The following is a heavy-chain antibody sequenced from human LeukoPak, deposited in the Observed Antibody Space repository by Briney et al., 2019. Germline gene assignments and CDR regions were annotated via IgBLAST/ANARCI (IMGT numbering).Heavy chain of an antibody. J-gene: IGHJ4*02. CDR2: FDPEDGET. Sequence: ASVKVSCKVSGYTLTELSMHWVRQAPGKGLEWMGGFDPEDGETIYAQKFQGRVTMTEDTSTDTAYMELSSLRVDDTAVYYCARERYHGSGAPELDYWGQGTLVTVSS. CDR3: ARERYHGSGAPELDY. CDR1: GYTLTELS. V-gene: IGHV1-24*01. D-gene: IGHD3-10*01.